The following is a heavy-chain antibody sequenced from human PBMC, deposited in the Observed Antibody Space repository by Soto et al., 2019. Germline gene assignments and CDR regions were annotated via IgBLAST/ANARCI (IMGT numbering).Heavy chain of an antibody. J-gene: IGHJ4*02. D-gene: IGHD3-22*01. CDR2: ISYDGSNK. V-gene: IGHV3-30*04. CDR1: ELTFSDYA. CDR3: AKDTYYYDSSGYFDY. Sequence: LGGSLRLSCAASELTFSDYAMHWVRQAPGKGMEWVAVISYDGSNKYYADSVKGRFTISRDNSKNTLYLQMNSLRAEDTAVYYCAKDTYYYDSSGYFDYWGQGTLVTVSS.